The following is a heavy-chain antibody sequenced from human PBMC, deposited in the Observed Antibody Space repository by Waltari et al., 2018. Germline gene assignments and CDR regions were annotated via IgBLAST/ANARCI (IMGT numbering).Heavy chain of an antibody. Sequence: QITLKESGPTLVKPTQTLTLTCAFSGFSLSTGGAAVAWLRRPPGKALEWLALIYWNDDQRYSPSLKNRLTITKDTSKNQVVLTMTNMDPVDTATYYCAHNGDYYDITGGDFYFDHWGQGSLVSVSS. D-gene: IGHD3-22*01. J-gene: IGHJ4*02. CDR1: GFSLSTGGAA. CDR3: AHNGDYYDITGGDFYFDH. V-gene: IGHV2-5*01. CDR2: IYWNDDQ.